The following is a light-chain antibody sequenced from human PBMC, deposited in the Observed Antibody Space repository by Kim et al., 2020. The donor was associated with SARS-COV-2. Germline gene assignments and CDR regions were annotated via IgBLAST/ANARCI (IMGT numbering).Light chain of an antibody. CDR1: NSDVGGYDH. V-gene: IGLV2-14*01. CDR2: NVN. J-gene: IGLJ2*01. CDR3: SSYTRSNTFV. Sequence: QSALTQPASVSGSSGQSITISCTGTNSDVGGYDHVSWYQQYPGTAPKLIIFNVNKGPSGVSDRFSGSKAGTTASLTISGLQAEDEADYYCSSYTRSNTFVFGGGTQLTVL.